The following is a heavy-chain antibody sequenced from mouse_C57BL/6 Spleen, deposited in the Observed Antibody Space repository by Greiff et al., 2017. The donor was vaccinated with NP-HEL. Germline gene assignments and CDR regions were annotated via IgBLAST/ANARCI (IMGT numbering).Heavy chain of an antibody. J-gene: IGHJ2*01. CDR3: ARDFYYYGSSGNYFDY. D-gene: IGHD1-1*01. CDR2: ISYDGSN. Sequence: EVQLQESGPGLVKPSQSLSLTCSVTGYSITSGYYWNWIRQFPGNKLEWMGYISYDGSNNYNPSLKNRISITRDTSKNQFFLKLNSVTTEDTATYYCARDFYYYGSSGNYFDYWGQGTTLTVSS. V-gene: IGHV3-6*01. CDR1: GYSITSGYY.